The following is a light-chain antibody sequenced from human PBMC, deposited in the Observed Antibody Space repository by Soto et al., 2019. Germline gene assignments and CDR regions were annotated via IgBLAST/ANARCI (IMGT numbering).Light chain of an antibody. CDR3: TSYAGTYSFFYV. Sequence: SSLTQPASASGSPGQSVTISKTGTSSDVGAYNYVSWYQQLPGEAPKLIIYEVSKRPSGVPDRFSGSKSGNTASLTVSGLQAEDEADYYCTSYAGTYSFFYVFGTGTKVTVL. V-gene: IGLV2-8*01. CDR1: SSDVGAYNY. CDR2: EVS. J-gene: IGLJ1*01.